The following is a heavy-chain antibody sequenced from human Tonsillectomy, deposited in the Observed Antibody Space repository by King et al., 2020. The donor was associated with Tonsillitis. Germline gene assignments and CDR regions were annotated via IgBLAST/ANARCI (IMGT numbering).Heavy chain of an antibody. CDR3: ARDSGHSGESFSFSPGDFFYVDV. J-gene: IGHJ6*03. CDR2: ISAYYGYT. Sequence: LQLVQSGAEVKKPGASVRVSCKASGYTFKNYGIGWVRQAPGQGLEWMGWISAYYGYTTYVDKLQGRLTLTTDTSTSTAYMELRSLTSDDTAIYYCARDSGHSGESFSFSPGDFFYVDVWGKGTTVTVS. D-gene: IGHD3-10*01. V-gene: IGHV1-18*01. CDR1: GYTFKNYG.